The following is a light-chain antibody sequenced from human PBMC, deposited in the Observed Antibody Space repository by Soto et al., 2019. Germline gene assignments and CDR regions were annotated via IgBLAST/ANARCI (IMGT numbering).Light chain of an antibody. Sequence: DILLTQSPSSLSVSVGDRVTITCRASQGISNYLAWYQQKPGKVLRLLIYDASNLQTGVPSRFSGSGSGTDFTLTISSLQPEDFATYYCQKCSNASLTFGRGTKVEIK. J-gene: IGKJ3*01. V-gene: IGKV1-27*01. CDR2: DAS. CDR3: QKCSNASLT. CDR1: QGISNY.